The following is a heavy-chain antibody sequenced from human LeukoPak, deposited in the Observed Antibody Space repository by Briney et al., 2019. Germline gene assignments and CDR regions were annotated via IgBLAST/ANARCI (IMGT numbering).Heavy chain of an antibody. Sequence: SETLSLTCTVSGGSISDYYWSWTRQPPGKGLEWIGYIYYSGTTNYNPSLKSRVTISVDTSKNQFSLKLSSVTAADTAVYYCARSAYCDGDCYSVYFDYWGQGTLVTVSS. CDR1: GGSISDYY. V-gene: IGHV4-59*01. D-gene: IGHD2-21*02. J-gene: IGHJ4*02. CDR3: ARSAYCDGDCYSVYFDY. CDR2: IYYSGTT.